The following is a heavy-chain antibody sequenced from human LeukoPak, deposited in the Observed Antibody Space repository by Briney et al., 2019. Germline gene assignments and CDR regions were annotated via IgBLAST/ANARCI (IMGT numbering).Heavy chain of an antibody. Sequence: SVKVSCKSSGGTFSSHAISWVRQAPGQGLEWMGGIIPILGTPKYAEKLQGRIAITADENTDTAYMELNSLRPEDTAMYFCARDGLQYSYGCAYWGQGTLVTVSS. D-gene: IGHD5-18*01. J-gene: IGHJ4*02. V-gene: IGHV1-69*01. CDR2: IIPILGTP. CDR3: ARDGLQYSYGCAY. CDR1: GGTFSSHA.